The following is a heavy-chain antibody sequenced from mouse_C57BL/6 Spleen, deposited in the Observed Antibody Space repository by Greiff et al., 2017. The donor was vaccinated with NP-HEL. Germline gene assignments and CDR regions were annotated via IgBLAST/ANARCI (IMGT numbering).Heavy chain of an antibody. D-gene: IGHD2-2*01. Sequence: DVQLQESGPGLVKPSQSLSLTCSVTGYSITSGYYWNWIRQFPGNKLEWMGYISYDGSNNYNPSLKNRISITRDTSKNQFFLKLNSVTTEDTATYYCAAGYYLDYWGQGTTLTVSS. J-gene: IGHJ2*01. CDR3: AAGYYLDY. CDR1: GYSITSGYY. V-gene: IGHV3-6*01. CDR2: ISYDGSN.